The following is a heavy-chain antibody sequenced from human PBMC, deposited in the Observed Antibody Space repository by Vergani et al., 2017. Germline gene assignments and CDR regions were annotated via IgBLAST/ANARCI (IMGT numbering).Heavy chain of an antibody. CDR2: INHSRST. CDR3: ARESPYLGYCSGGSCYALRYFDL. J-gene: IGHJ2*01. V-gene: IGHV4-34*01. D-gene: IGHD2-15*01. CDR1: GGSFSGYY. Sequence: QVQLQQWGAGLLKPSETLSLTCAVYGGSFSGYYWSWIRQPPGQGLEWIGEINHSRSTNYNPSLKSQVTISVDTSKNQFSLKVRSVTAADTAVYYCARESPYLGYCSGGSCYALRYFDLWGRGTLVSVSS.